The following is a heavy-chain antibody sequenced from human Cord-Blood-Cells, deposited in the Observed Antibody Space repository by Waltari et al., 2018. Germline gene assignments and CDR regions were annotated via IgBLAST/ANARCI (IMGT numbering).Heavy chain of an antibody. Sequence: QVQLQQSGPGLVKPSQTLSLTCAISGASVSSNSAAWNWIRQSPSRGLEWLGRTYYRSKWYNDYAVSVKSRITINPDTSKNQFSLQLNSVTPEDTAVYYCARGYDSSGYYYYYYYGMDVWGQGTTVTVSS. CDR1: GASVSSNSAA. CDR2: TYYRSKWYN. V-gene: IGHV6-1*01. CDR3: ARGYDSSGYYYYYYYGMDV. J-gene: IGHJ6*02. D-gene: IGHD3-22*01.